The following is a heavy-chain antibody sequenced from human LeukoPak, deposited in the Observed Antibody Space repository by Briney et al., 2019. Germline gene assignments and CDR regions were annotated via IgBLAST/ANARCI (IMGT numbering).Heavy chain of an antibody. J-gene: IGHJ3*02. CDR3: ARASYCSSTSCSSGAFDI. CDR2: IYHSGST. Sequence: SETLSLTCAVSGYSISSGYYWGWIRQPPGKGLEWIGSIYHSGSTYYNPSLKSRVTISVDTSKNQVSLKLSSVTAADTAVYYCARASYCSSTSCSSGAFDIWGQGTMVTVSS. CDR1: GYSISSGYY. D-gene: IGHD2-2*01. V-gene: IGHV4-38-2*01.